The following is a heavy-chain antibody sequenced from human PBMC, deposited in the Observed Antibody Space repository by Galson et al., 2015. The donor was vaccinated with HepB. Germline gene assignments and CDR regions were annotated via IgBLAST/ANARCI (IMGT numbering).Heavy chain of an antibody. V-gene: IGHV1-18*01. Sequence: SVKVSCKASGYTFTSYGISWVRQAPGQGLEWMGWISAYNGNTNYAQKLQGRVTMTTDTSTSTAYMELRSLRSDDTAVYYCARDVPTPEHDALDIWGQGTMVTVS. CDR3: ARDVPTPEHDALDI. CDR2: ISAYNGNT. CDR1: GYTFTSYG. D-gene: IGHD3-10*02. J-gene: IGHJ3*02.